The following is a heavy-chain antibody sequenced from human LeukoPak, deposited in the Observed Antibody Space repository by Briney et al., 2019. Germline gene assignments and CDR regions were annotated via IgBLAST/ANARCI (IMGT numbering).Heavy chain of an antibody. CDR2: IYPGDSDT. V-gene: IGHV5-51*01. J-gene: IGHJ4*02. Sequence: GESLKISCKGSGCSFTSYWIGWVRQMPGKGLEWMGIIYPGDSDTRYSPSFQGQVTISADKSISTAYLQWSSLKASDTAMYYCARLMTPPFGELNLFDYWGQGTLVTVSS. D-gene: IGHD3-10*01. CDR1: GCSFTSYW. CDR3: ARLMTPPFGELNLFDY.